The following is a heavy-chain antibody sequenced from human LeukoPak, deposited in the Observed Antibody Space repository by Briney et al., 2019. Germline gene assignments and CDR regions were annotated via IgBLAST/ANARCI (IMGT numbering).Heavy chain of an antibody. J-gene: IGHJ5*02. CDR2: MNPNSGNA. Sequence: ASVKVSCKASGYTFTGYYMHWVRQATGQGLEWMGWMNPNSGNAGNAQKFQGRVTMTRNTSISTAYLELSSLRSDDTAVYYCARDDQLRLLGHTYNWFDPWGQGTLVTVSS. CDR1: GYTFTGYY. D-gene: IGHD4-17*01. CDR3: ARDDQLRLLGHTYNWFDP. V-gene: IGHV1-8*02.